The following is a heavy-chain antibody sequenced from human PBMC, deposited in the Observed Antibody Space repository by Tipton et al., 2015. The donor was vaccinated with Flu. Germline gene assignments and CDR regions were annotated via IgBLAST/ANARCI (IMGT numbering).Heavy chain of an antibody. V-gene: IGHV1-2*02. D-gene: IGHD4-11*01. Sequence: QVQLVQSGAEVKKPGASVKVSCKASGYTFTGYYMHWVRQAPGQGLEWMGWINPNSGGTNYAQKFQGRVTMTRDTSISTAYMELSRLRSDDTAVYYCARDPTTVSWWRKNYFDYWGQGTLVTVSS. CDR1: GYTFTGYY. CDR2: INPNSGGT. J-gene: IGHJ4*02. CDR3: ARDPTTVSWWRKNYFDY.